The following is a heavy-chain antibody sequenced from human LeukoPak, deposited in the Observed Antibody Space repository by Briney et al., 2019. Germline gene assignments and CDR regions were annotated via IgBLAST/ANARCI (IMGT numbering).Heavy chain of an antibody. CDR2: ISYDGSNK. D-gene: IGHD3-3*01. CDR1: GFTFSSYG. V-gene: IGHV3-30*19. CDR3: ARDRAYYDFWSGYNFDY. J-gene: IGHJ4*02. Sequence: GGSLRLSCAASGFTFSSYGMHWVRQAPGKGLEWVAVISYDGSNKYYADSVKGRFTISRDNSKNTLYLQMNSLRAEDTAVYYCARDRAYYDFWSGYNFDYWGQGTLVTVSS.